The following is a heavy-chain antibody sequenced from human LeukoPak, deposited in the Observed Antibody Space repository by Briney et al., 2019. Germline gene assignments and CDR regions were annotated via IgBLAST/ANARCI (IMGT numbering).Heavy chain of an antibody. V-gene: IGHV3-23*01. D-gene: IGHD2-8*01. CDR1: GFTFNSYA. J-gene: IGHJ4*02. CDR2: ISGSGSTT. Sequence: GGSVRLSCAASGFTFNSYAMNWVRQAPGKGLEWVSAISGSGSTTYYADSVKGRFTISRDNSKNTLYLQMNTLRAEDTAVYYCAKAAVPGTKYYFDYWGQGTLVTVSS. CDR3: AKAAVPGTKYYFDY.